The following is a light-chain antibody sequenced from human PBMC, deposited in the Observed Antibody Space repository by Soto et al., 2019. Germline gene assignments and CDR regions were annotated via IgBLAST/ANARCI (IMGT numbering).Light chain of an antibody. CDR1: HSVSSY. Sequence: EILLTQSPATLSLSPGERATLSCRASHSVSSYLAWYQQKPGQAPRLPLYDASNSATGIPARFSGSGSGTDFTLTISGREPEDFVVYYCQQRCVWPRVTFGEGSQLEIK. CDR2: DAS. CDR3: QQRCVWPRVT. J-gene: IGKJ2*01. V-gene: IGKV3-11*01.